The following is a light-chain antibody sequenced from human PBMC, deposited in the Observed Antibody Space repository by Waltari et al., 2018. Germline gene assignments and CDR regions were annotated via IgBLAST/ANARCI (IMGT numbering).Light chain of an antibody. CDR1: QNSSRY. CDR3: QQSYSSPPT. CDR2: AAS. V-gene: IGKV1-39*01. J-gene: IGKJ1*01. Sequence: DIQMIQSPSSLSASIADRVTITCRPSQNSSRYLNWYQHEPGKAPKLLIHAASNLQSGGPARFSGSGSGTEFTLTISTLQPEDFAVYYCQQSYSSPPTFGRGTKVEIK.